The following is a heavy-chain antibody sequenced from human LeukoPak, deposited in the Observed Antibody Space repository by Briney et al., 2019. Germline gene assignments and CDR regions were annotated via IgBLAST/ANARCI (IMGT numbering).Heavy chain of an antibody. D-gene: IGHD6-13*01. Sequence: SETLSLTCAVYGGSFSGYYWSWIRQPPGKGLEWIGEINHSGSTNYNPSLKSRVTISVDTSKNQFSLKLSSVTAADTAVYYCAREYSSSWPCGIRIRGFDPWGQGTLVTVSS. CDR3: AREYSSSWPCGIRIRGFDP. CDR1: GGSFSGYY. CDR2: INHSGST. J-gene: IGHJ5*02. V-gene: IGHV4-34*01.